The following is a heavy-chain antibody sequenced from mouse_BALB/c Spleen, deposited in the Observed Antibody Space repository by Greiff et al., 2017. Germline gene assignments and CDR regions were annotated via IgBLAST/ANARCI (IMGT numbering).Heavy chain of an antibody. CDR2: IYTGSGST. CDR3: SRSGYYGYGKYFDD. D-gene: IGHD1-2*01. CDR1: GYKFTSYW. Sequence: QVQLQQPGAELVKPGTSGKLSCKASGYKFTSYWINWVKLRPGQGLEWIGDIYTGSGSTNYNEKFKSKATLTVDTSSSTDYMQLSSLASEDSALYYYSRSGYYGYGKYFDDWGQGTTLTVSS. V-gene: IGHV1-55*01. J-gene: IGHJ2*01.